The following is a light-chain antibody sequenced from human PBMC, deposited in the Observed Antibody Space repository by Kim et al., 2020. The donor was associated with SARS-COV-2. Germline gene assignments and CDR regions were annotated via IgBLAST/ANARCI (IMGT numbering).Light chain of an antibody. J-gene: IGLJ1*01. CDR1: DSNIGNNK. CDR3: AAWDDSLNGHV. V-gene: IGLV1-44*01. CDR2: KND. Sequence: GQRVIISCSGGDSNIGNNKVNWFQQLPGTAPKLLIYKNDRRPSGVPDRFSGSKSGTSASLAISGLQSEDEADYYCAAWDDSLNGHVFGTGTKVTVL.